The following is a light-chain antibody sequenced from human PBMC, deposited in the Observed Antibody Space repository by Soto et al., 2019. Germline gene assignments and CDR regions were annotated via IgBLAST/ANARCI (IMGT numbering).Light chain of an antibody. V-gene: IGLV2-8*01. CDR2: EVT. CDR3: SSYAGSANWV. J-gene: IGLJ3*02. CDR1: SSDVGGYNY. Sequence: QSALTQPPSASGSPGQSVAISCTGTSSDVGGYNYVSWYQHHPGKAPKLIIYEVTKRPSGVPDRFSGSKSGNTASLTVSGLQAEYEADYYCSSYAGSANWVFGGGTKLTVL.